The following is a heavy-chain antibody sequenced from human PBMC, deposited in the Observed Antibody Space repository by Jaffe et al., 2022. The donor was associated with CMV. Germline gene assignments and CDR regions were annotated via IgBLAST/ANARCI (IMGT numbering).Heavy chain of an antibody. CDR3: ARDHPPRTYYYDSSGYYDSYGMDV. V-gene: IGHV1-46*01. CDR1: GYTFTSYY. Sequence: QVQLVQSGAEVKKPGASVKVSCKASGYTFTSYYMHWVRQAPGQGLEWMGIINPSGGSTSYAQKFQGRVTMTRDTSTSTVYMELSSLRSEDTAVYYCARDHPPRTYYYDSSGYYDSYGMDVWGQGTTVTVSS. J-gene: IGHJ6*02. D-gene: IGHD3-22*01. CDR2: INPSGGST.